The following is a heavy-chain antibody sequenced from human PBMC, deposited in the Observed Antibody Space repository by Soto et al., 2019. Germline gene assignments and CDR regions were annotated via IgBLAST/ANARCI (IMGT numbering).Heavy chain of an antibody. CDR1: GGSISSGGYY. CDR3: ARVSRIQLWLGPDY. CDR2: IYYSGST. Sequence: QVQLQESGPGLVKPSQTLSLTCTVSGGSISSGGYYWSWLRQHPGKGLEWIGYIYYSGSTYYNPSLKSRVTISVDTSKNQFALKLSSVTAADTAVYYCARVSRIQLWLGPDYWGQGTLVTVSS. V-gene: IGHV4-31*03. J-gene: IGHJ4*02. D-gene: IGHD5-18*01.